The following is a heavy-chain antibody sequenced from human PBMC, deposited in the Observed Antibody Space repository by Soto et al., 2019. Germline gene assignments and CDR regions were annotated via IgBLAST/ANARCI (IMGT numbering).Heavy chain of an antibody. D-gene: IGHD6-25*01. CDR1: GDSISGNNW. V-gene: IGHV4-4*02. Sequence: PSETLSLTCAVSGDSISGNNWWLWVRQPPGKGLEWIGEVYHSGSTNYNPSLKSRVTISVDKSKNQFSLKLTSVSAADTAVYYCARSEESGSPFDPWGRGTLVTVSS. CDR2: VYHSGST. J-gene: IGHJ5*02. CDR3: ARSEESGSPFDP.